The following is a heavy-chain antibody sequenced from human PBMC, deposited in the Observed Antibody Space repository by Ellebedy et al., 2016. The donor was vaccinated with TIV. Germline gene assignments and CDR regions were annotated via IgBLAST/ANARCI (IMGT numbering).Heavy chain of an antibody. CDR1: GGSISSGDYY. V-gene: IGHV4-61*08. D-gene: IGHD2-2*01. CDR3: TRGPAPSGYGMDV. J-gene: IGHJ6*02. CDR2: IFYSGST. Sequence: MPSETLSLTCTVSGGSISSGDYYWSWFRQPPGKGLEWIGYIFYSGSTNYNPSLKSRVTMSLDASKNQFSLKLSSVTAADTAVYYCTRGPAPSGYGMDVWGQGTTVTVSS.